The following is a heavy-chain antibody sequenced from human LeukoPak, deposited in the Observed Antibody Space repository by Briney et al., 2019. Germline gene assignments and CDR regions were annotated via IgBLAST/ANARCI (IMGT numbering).Heavy chain of an antibody. CDR1: GGSISSSSYY. D-gene: IGHD1-20*01. Sequence: TSETLSLTCTVSGGSISSSSYYWGWIRQPPGKGLEWIVSIYYSGSTYYNPSLKSRVTISVYTSKNQFSLKLSSVTAADTAVYYCARLLLVYGPYYFDYWGQGTLVTVSS. J-gene: IGHJ4*02. CDR2: IYYSGST. CDR3: ARLLLVYGPYYFDY. V-gene: IGHV4-39*01.